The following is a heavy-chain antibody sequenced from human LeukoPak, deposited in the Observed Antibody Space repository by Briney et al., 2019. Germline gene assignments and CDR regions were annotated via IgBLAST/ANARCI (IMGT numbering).Heavy chain of an antibody. Sequence: PGGSLRLSCAASGFTFSSYWMSWVRQAPGKGLEWVANIKQDGSEKYYVDSVKGRFTISRDNAKNSLYLQMNSLGAEDTAVYYCARDPDSSSWYFFSRIIRESPNWFDPWGQGTLVTVSS. D-gene: IGHD6-13*01. V-gene: IGHV3-7*03. J-gene: IGHJ5*02. CDR3: ARDPDSSSWYFFSRIIRESPNWFDP. CDR1: GFTFSSYW. CDR2: IKQDGSEK.